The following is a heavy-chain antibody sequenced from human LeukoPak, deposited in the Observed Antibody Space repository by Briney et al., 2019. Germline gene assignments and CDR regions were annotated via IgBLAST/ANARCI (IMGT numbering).Heavy chain of an antibody. D-gene: IGHD1-26*01. CDR2: IYHSGST. CDR3: ARVYDGAYYYYYMDV. CDR1: GGSISSSNW. V-gene: IGHV4-4*02. J-gene: IGHJ6*03. Sequence: SETLSLTCAVSGGSISSSNWWSWVRQPPGKGLEWIGEIYHSGSTNYNPSLKSRVTISVDKSKNQFSLKLSSVTAADTAVYYCARVYDGAYYYYYMDVWSKGTTVTVSS.